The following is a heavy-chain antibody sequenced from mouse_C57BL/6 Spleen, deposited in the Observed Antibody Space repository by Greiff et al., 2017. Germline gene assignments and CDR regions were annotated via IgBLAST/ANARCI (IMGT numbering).Heavy chain of an antibody. D-gene: IGHD2-2*01. V-gene: IGHV1-52*01. J-gene: IGHJ3*01. CDR2: IDPSDSET. CDR1: GYTFTSYW. CDR3: ARSEMVTTGPWFAY. Sequence: QVQLQQPGAELVRPGSSVKLSCKASGYTFTSYWMPWVKQRPIQGLEWIGNIDPSDSETHYNQKFKDKATLTVDKSSSTAYMQLSSLTSEDSAVYYCARSEMVTTGPWFAYWGQGTLVTVSA.